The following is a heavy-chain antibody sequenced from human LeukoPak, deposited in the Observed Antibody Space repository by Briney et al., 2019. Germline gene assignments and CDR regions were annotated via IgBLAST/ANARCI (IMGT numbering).Heavy chain of an antibody. V-gene: IGHV4-38-2*01. D-gene: IGHD2-15*01. J-gene: IGHJ4*02. CDR2: INHSGST. CDR3: ARGAGGYCSGGSCYSYYFDY. Sequence: SETLSLTCAVSGYSISSGYYWGWIRQPPGKGLEWIGSINHSGSTYYNPSLKSRVTISVDTSKNQFSLKLSSVTAADTAVYYCARGAGGYCSGGSCYSYYFDYWGQGTLVTVSS. CDR1: GYSISSGYY.